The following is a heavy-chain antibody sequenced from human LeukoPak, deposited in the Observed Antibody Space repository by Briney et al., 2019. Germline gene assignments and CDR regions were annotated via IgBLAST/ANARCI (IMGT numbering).Heavy chain of an antibody. CDR1: GYTFNTYG. CDR2: ISAYNGNT. CDR3: AREFGELSNFDP. Sequence: ASVKVSCKASGYTFNTYGITWVRQAPGQGLEWMGWISAYNGNTNYAQKLQGRVTMTTDTSTSTAYMELRSLRSDDTAVYYCAREFGELSNFDPWGQGTLVTVSS. J-gene: IGHJ5*02. D-gene: IGHD3-10*01. V-gene: IGHV1-18*01.